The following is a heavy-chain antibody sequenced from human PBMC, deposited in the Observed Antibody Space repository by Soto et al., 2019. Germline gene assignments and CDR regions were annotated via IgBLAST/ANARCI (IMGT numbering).Heavy chain of an antibody. CDR1: GFTFSTYS. Sequence: EVQLVESGGGLVKPGGSLRLSCAASGFTFSTYSMNWVRQAPGKGQESVSGISSSSRHIYYAESVKGRFTITGENAKSSLFLKMNSLRAEDTAIYFCASDLGSGRTLDYWGQGTLVTVST. V-gene: IGHV3-21*01. D-gene: IGHD6-19*01. J-gene: IGHJ4*02. CDR2: ISSSSRHI. CDR3: ASDLGSGRTLDY.